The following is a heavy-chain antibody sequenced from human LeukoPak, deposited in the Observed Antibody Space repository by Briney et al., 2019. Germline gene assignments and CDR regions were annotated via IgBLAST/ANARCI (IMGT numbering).Heavy chain of an antibody. Sequence: GASVKVSCKASGYTFTDYHMHWVRQAPGQGLEWMGRINPNSGDTNYAQKFQGRVTMTRDTSISTAYMELSRLRSDDTAVYYWARDYCSSTSCLFDYWGQGTLVTVSS. CDR2: INPNSGDT. J-gene: IGHJ4*02. V-gene: IGHV1-2*06. D-gene: IGHD2-2*01. CDR1: GYTFTDYH. CDR3: ARDYCSSTSCLFDY.